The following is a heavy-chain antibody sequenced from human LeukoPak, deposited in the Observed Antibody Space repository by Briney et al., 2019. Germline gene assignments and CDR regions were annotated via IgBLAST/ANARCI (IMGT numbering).Heavy chain of an antibody. Sequence: RETLTISCKGSGYSFTTYWIGCVRQVPGKGLEWMGIIYPEGSEPRYSPSFQGKVTISAAKSISTAYLQWSSLKASDTAMYYCATTADDYWGQGTLVTVSS. CDR3: ATTADDY. V-gene: IGHV5-51*01. CDR2: IYPEGSEP. D-gene: IGHD1-14*01. J-gene: IGHJ4*02. CDR1: GYSFTTYW.